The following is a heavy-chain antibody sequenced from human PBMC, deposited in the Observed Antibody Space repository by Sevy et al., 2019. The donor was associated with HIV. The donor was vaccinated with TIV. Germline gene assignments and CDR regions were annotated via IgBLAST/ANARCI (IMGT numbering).Heavy chain of an antibody. CDR3: ARDRGYSSGWSDAFDI. J-gene: IGHJ3*02. V-gene: IGHV3-7*01. CDR1: GFTFSSYW. Sequence: GGSLRLSCAASGFTFSSYWMSWVRQAPGKGLEWVANIKQDGSEKYYVDSLKGRFTISRDNAKNSLYLQMNSLRAEDTAVYYCARDRGYSSGWSDAFDIWGQGTMVTVSS. CDR2: IKQDGSEK. D-gene: IGHD6-19*01.